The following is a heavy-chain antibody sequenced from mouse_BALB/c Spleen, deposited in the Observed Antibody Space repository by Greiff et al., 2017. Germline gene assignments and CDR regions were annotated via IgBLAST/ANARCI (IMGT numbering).Heavy chain of an antibody. CDR3: TRKDYYGSRTGFAY. J-gene: IGHJ3*01. CDR1: GYTFTSYW. D-gene: IGHD1-1*01. Sequence: DVQLQESGTVLARPGASVKMSCKASGYTFTSYWMHWVKQRPGQGLEWIGAIYPGNSDTSYNQKFKGKAKLTAVTSTSTAYMELSSLTNEDSAVYYCTRKDYYGSRTGFAYWGQGTLVTVSA. CDR2: IYPGNSDT. V-gene: IGHV1-5*01.